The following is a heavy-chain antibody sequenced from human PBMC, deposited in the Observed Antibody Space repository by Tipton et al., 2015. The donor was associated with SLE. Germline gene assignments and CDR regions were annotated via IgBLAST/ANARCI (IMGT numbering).Heavy chain of an antibody. V-gene: IGHV4-59*01. CDR3: ARGRVNYIRGAYRPSSFDY. CDR2: IYNSVPG. Sequence: TLSLTCSVSGDSISSYYWSWIRQPPGKGLEWMGYIYNSVPGNYNPSLKSRLTISVDTSKNQFSLRLKTVTAEDTAVYYCARGRVNYIRGAYRPSSFDYWGQGTQVSVSS. D-gene: IGHD3-16*02. CDR1: GDSISSYY. J-gene: IGHJ4*02.